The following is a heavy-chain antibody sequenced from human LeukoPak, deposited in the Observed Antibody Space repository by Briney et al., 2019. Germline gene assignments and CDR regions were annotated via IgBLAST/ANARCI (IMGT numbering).Heavy chain of an antibody. V-gene: IGHV4-4*07. CDR2: IYTSGYT. CDR1: GDSLSSSF. CDR3: ARATRGRIAATYYHYYYMDV. J-gene: IGHJ6*03. D-gene: IGHD6-13*01. Sequence: SETLSLTCTVSGDSLSSSFWSWIRQPAGKGLEWIGRIYTSGYTNYNPSLKSRVTMSVDTSKNQFSLKLSSVTAADTAVYYCARATRGRIAATYYHYYYMDVWGKGTTVTVSS.